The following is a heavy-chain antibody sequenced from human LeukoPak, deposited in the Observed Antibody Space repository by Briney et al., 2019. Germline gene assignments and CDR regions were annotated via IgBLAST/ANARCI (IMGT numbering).Heavy chain of an antibody. J-gene: IGHJ6*02. V-gene: IGHV4-34*01. D-gene: IGHD2-2*01. CDR3: ARRSAPCSSTSCYDYYYGMDV. CDR2: INHSGST. CDR1: GGSFSGYY. Sequence: SETLSLTCAVYGGSFSGYYWGWIRQPPGKGLEWIGEINHSGSTNYNPSLKSRVTISVDTSKNQFSLKLSSVTAADTAVYYCARRSAPCSSTSCYDYYYGMDVWGQGTTVTVSS.